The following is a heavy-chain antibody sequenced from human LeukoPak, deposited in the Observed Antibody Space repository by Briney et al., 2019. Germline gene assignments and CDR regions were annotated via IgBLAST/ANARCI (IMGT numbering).Heavy chain of an antibody. CDR3: ARDRCTNGVCYNYFDY. CDR1: GYTFTSYY. CDR2: INPSGGST. D-gene: IGHD2-8*01. V-gene: IGHV1-46*01. Sequence: GASVKVSCKASGYTFTSYYMHWVRQAPGQGLEWMGIINPSGGSTSYAQKFQGRVTMTRDMSTSTVYMELSSLRSEDTAVYYCARDRCTNGVCYNYFDYWGQGTLVTVSS. J-gene: IGHJ4*02.